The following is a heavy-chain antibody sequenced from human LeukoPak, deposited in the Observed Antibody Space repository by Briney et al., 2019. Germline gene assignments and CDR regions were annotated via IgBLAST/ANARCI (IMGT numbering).Heavy chain of an antibody. J-gene: IGHJ4*02. Sequence: GGSLRLSCAASGFSFSSYPMHWVRQAPGKGLEWVAVISNDGNDKHNADSVEGRFTISRDNPKNTLYLQMNSLRAEDTAMYYCARDLTIAAANYYFDNWGQGTLVTVSS. CDR3: ARDLTIAAANYYFDN. CDR2: ISNDGNDK. CDR1: GFSFSSYP. V-gene: IGHV3-30-3*01. D-gene: IGHD6-13*01.